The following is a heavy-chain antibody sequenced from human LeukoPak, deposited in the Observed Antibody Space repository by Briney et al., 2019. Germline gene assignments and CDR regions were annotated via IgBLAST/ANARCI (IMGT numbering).Heavy chain of an antibody. CDR1: GGSVSGYY. J-gene: IGHJ4*02. CDR3: ARDAVTGEAYFDY. D-gene: IGHD7-27*01. CDR2: IYYSGST. Sequence: SETLSLTCTVSGGSVSGYYWGWIRQPPGKGLEWIGYIYYSGSTKYNPPLKTRVTISVDTSKKAFSLKLSSATAADTAVYYCARDAVTGEAYFDYWGQGTLVTVSS. V-gene: IGHV4-59*02.